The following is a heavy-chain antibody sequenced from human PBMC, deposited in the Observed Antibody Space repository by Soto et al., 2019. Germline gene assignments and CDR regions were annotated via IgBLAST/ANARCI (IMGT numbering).Heavy chain of an antibody. V-gene: IGHV1-46*03. D-gene: IGHD5-12*01. Sequence: QVQLVQSGAEVKKPGASVKVSCKASGYTFTSYYMHWVRQAPGQGLEWMGIINPSGGSTSYAQKFQGRVTMTRDTSTSTVYMELSSLRSEDTAVYYCAREKVATIWIRSQTLFDYWGQGTLVTVSS. J-gene: IGHJ4*02. CDR1: GYTFTSYY. CDR2: INPSGGST. CDR3: AREKVATIWIRSQTLFDY.